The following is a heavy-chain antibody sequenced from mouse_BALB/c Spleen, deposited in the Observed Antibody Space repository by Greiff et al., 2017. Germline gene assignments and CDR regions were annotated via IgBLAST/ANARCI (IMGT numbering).Heavy chain of an antibody. Sequence: QVQLQQPGAELVKPGAPVKLSCKASGYTFTSYWMNWVKQRPGRGLEWIGRIDPSDSETHYNQKFKDKATLTVDKSSSTAYIQLSSLTSEDSAVYYCARARNYGPMDYWGQGTSVTVSS. CDR2: IDPSDSET. J-gene: IGHJ4*01. CDR1: GYTFTSYW. V-gene: IGHV1-69*02. D-gene: IGHD1-1*02. CDR3: ARARNYGPMDY.